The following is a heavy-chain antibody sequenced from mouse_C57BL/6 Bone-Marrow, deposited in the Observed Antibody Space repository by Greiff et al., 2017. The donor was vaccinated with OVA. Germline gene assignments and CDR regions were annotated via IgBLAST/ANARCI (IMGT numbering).Heavy chain of an antibody. J-gene: IGHJ2*01. CDR3: ARHDTTVVATEYFDY. D-gene: IGHD1-1*01. CDR2: ISSGGSYT. Sequence: EVNVVESGGDLVKPGGSLKLSCAASGFTFSSYGMSWVRQTPDKRLEWVATISSGGSYTYYPDSVKGRFTISRDNAKNTLYLQMSSLKSEDTAMYYCARHDTTVVATEYFDYWGQGTTLTVSS. V-gene: IGHV5-6*01. CDR1: GFTFSSYG.